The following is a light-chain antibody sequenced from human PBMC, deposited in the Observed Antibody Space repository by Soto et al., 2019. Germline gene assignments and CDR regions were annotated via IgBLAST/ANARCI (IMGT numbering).Light chain of an antibody. V-gene: IGKV1-5*01. CDR2: DAS. Sequence: DIQMTQSPSTLSASVGDRVTITCRASQSINNWLAWYQLKPGKAPKLLIYDASTLESGVPSRFSGSGSETEFTLTISSLQPDDFATYDGQQYASYSPSCGQGTKVGIK. J-gene: IGKJ1*01. CDR3: QQYASYSPS. CDR1: QSINNW.